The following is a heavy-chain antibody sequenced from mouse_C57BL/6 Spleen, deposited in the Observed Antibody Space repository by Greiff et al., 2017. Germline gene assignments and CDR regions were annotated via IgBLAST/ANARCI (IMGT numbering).Heavy chain of an antibody. D-gene: IGHD2-4*01. Sequence: EVMLVESGGGLVKPGGSLKLSCAASGFTFSDYGMHWVRQAPEKGLEWVAYISSGSSTIYYADTVKGRFTISRDNAKNNLFLQMTSLRSEDTAMYYCAREDDYDVGAWFAYWGQGTLVTVSA. CDR1: GFTFSDYG. CDR2: ISSGSSTI. V-gene: IGHV5-17*01. J-gene: IGHJ3*01. CDR3: AREDDYDVGAWFAY.